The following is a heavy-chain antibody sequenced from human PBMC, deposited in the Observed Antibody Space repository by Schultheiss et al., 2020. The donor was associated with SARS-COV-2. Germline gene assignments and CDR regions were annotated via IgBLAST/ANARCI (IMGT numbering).Heavy chain of an antibody. CDR3: AHIMLKFGGVIVFDY. J-gene: IGHJ4*02. CDR1: GFSLSNARMG. V-gene: IGHV2-5*02. Sequence: SGPTLVKPTETLTLTCTVSGFSLSNARMGVSWIRQPPGKALEWLAIIYWDDDKRYSPSLKSRFTLTKDTSKNQVVLTMTNMDPEDTATYYCAHIMLKFGGVIVFDYWGQGTLVTVSS. CDR2: IYWDDDK. D-gene: IGHD3-16*02.